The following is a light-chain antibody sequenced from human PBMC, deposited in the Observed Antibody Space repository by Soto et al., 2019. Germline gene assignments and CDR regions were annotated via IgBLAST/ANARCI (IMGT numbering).Light chain of an antibody. CDR1: QSVSSN. V-gene: IGKV3-15*01. CDR3: QQYNNWPLT. J-gene: IGKJ4*01. CDR2: GAS. Sequence: EIVMTQSPATLSVSPGERATLSCRASQSVSSNLAWYQQKPGQAPRLLIYGASTRATGIPARFSGSGSGTEFTLTISSLQSEDFAVYYCQQYNNWPLTFGGGIKVDNK.